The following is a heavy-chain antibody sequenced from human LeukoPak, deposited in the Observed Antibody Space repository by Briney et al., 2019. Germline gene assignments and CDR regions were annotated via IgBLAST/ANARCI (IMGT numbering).Heavy chain of an antibody. Sequence: GASVKVSCKVSGYTLTELSMHWVRQAPGKGLEWMGGFDPEDGETIYAQKFQGRVTMTEDTSTDTAYMELRSLRSQDTAVYYCATRLDLTGYYPYFDYWGQGTLVTVSS. V-gene: IGHV1-24*01. D-gene: IGHD3-9*01. CDR1: GYTLTELS. CDR3: ATRLDLTGYYPYFDY. J-gene: IGHJ4*02. CDR2: FDPEDGET.